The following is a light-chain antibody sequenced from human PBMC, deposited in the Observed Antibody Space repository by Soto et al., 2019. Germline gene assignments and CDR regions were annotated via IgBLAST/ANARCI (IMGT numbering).Light chain of an antibody. J-gene: IGLJ1*01. CDR3: QSYDSSLSHV. V-gene: IGLV1-40*01. Sequence: QSVLTQPPSVSGAPGQRVTISCTGSSSNIGAGYDVHWYQQLPGTAPKLLIYGNSNRPSGVPDRFSGSKSGTSASLAITGLQADDEADYYCQSYDSSLSHVFGTGTKLTVL. CDR2: GNS. CDR1: SSNIGAGYD.